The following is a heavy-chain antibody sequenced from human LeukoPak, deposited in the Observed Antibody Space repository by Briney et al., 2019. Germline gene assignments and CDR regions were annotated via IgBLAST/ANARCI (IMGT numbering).Heavy chain of an antibody. CDR3: ARSRIVVVPTYFDI. CDR1: GGSISSSSYY. V-gene: IGHV4-39*07. J-gene: IGHJ3*02. D-gene: IGHD2-2*01. CDR2: IYYSGST. Sequence: SETLSLTCTVSGGSISSSSYYWGWIRRPPGKGLEWIGSIYYSGSTYYNPSLKSRVTISVDTSKNQFSLKLSSVTAADTAVYYCARSRIVVVPTYFDIWGQGTMVTVSS.